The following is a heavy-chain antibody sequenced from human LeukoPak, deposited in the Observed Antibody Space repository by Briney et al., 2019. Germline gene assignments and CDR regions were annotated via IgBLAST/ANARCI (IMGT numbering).Heavy chain of an antibody. V-gene: IGHV3-13*01. D-gene: IGHD6-19*01. J-gene: IGHJ5*02. CDR1: GFTFSSSD. Sequence: GGPLRLSCPASGFTFSSSDMHWVAQPPGKGLEWAPAIGTAGDTYYPGSVKGRFTISRENAKNSLYLQMNSLRAGDTAVYYCARVVAVAGSRWFDPWGQGTLVTVSS. CDR3: ARVVAVAGSRWFDP. CDR2: IGTAGDT.